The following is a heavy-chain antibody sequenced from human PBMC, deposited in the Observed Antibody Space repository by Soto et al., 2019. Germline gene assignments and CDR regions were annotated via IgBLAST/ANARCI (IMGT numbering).Heavy chain of an antibody. V-gene: IGHV1-2*04. CDR1: GYTFTGYY. Sequence: GASVKVSCKASGYTFTGYYMHWVPQAPGQGLEWMGWINPNSGGTNYAQKLQGWVTMTRDTSISTAYMELSRLRSDDTAVNYCAREGLDYGMDVWGQGTTVTVSS. D-gene: IGHD2-21*01. CDR2: INPNSGGT. CDR3: AREGLDYGMDV. J-gene: IGHJ6*02.